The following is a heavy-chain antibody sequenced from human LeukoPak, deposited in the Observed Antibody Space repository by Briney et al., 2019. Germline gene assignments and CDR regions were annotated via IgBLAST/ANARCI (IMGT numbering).Heavy chain of an antibody. Sequence: GRSLRLSCAASGFTFSSFGMHWVRQAPGKGLEWVAVISYDGSMKEYADSVKGRFTISRDNSKNTVYLQMDSLRAEDTAVYYCARVWYSYGYFADYWGQGTLVTVSS. CDR3: ARVWYSYGYFADY. J-gene: IGHJ4*02. V-gene: IGHV3-30*03. CDR1: GFTFSSFG. D-gene: IGHD5-18*01. CDR2: ISYDGSMK.